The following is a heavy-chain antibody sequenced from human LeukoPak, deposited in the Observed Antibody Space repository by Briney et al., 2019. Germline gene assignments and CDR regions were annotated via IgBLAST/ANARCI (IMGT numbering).Heavy chain of an antibody. CDR1: GGSFSGYY. D-gene: IGHD3-10*01. V-gene: IGHV4-34*01. CDR2: INHSGST. J-gene: IGHJ6*02. Sequence: SETLPLTCAVYGGSFSGYYWSWIRQPPGKGLEWIGEINHSGSTNYNPSLKSRVTISVDTSKNQFSLKLSSVTAADTAVYYCARGRDVLLWFGELSLPYYYYGMDVWGQGTTVTVSS. CDR3: ARGRDVLLWFGELSLPYYYYGMDV.